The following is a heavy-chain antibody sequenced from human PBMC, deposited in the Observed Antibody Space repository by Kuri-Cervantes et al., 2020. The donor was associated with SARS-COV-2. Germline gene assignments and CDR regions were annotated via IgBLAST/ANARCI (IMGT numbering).Heavy chain of an antibody. D-gene: IGHD7-27*01. J-gene: IGHJ4*02. V-gene: IGHV4-59*11. CDR2: IYYSGST. CDR3: ARDLLGIGDH. CDR1: GGSISSHY. Sequence: GSLRLSCTVSGGSISSHYWSWIRQPPGKGLEWIGYIYYSGSTNYNPSLKSRVTISVDTSKNQFSLKLSSVTAADTAVYYCARDLLGIGDHWGQRTLVTVSS.